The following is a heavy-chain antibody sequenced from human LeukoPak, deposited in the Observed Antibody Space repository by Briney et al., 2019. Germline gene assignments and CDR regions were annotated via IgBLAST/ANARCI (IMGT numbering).Heavy chain of an antibody. CDR3: AKNIVVVPATYYFDY. Sequence: ASVKVSCKASGYTFTGYYMHWVRQAPGQGLEWMGWINPNSGGTNYAQKSQGRVTMTRDTSISTAYMELSRLRSDDTAVYYCAKNIVVVPATYYFDYWGQGTLVTVTS. V-gene: IGHV1-2*02. D-gene: IGHD2-2*01. CDR1: GYTFTGYY. CDR2: INPNSGGT. J-gene: IGHJ4*02.